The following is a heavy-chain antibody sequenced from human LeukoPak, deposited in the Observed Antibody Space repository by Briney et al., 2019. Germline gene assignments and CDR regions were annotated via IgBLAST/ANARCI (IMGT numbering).Heavy chain of an antibody. CDR2: ISYDGSNK. D-gene: IGHD3-9*01. J-gene: IGHJ4*02. CDR1: GFTFSSYG. Sequence: PGGSLRLSCAASGFTFSSYGMHWVRQAPGKGLEWVAVISYDGSNKYYADSVKGRFTISKDNSKNTLYLQMNSLRAEDTAVYYCAKVSSKVGDDIFTELGQKTLFDYWGQGTLVTVSS. CDR3: AKVSSKVGDDIFTELGQKTLFDY. V-gene: IGHV3-30*18.